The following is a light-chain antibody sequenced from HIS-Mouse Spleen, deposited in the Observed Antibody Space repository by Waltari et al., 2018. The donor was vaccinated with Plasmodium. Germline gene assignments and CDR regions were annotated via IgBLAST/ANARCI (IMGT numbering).Light chain of an antibody. J-gene: IGLJ3*02. CDR3: QAWDSSTAV. V-gene: IGLV3-1*01. Sequence: SYELTQPPSVSVSPGQTASITCSVAKLGDKYACWYQQKPGQSPVLVIYQDSKRPSGIPERFSGSNSGNTATLTISGTQAMDEADYYCQAWDSSTAVFGGGTKLTVL. CDR1: KLGDKY. CDR2: QDS.